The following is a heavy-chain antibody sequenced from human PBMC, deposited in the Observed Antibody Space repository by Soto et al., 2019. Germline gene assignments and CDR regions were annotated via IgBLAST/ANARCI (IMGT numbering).Heavy chain of an antibody. D-gene: IGHD2-15*01. CDR2: IYWDDDK. V-gene: IGHV2-5*02. J-gene: IGHJ5*02. CDR1: GFPLSTDGVG. Sequence: SGPKLGNPTQTLTLACTSSGFPLSTDGVGVGWIRQPPGKALEWLALIYWDDDKRYSPSLETRLTITMDTSENQVVLTMTNMDPVDTATYYCAYRQQYTVSYYSGWFDPWGRGSLVTVSS. CDR3: AYRQQYTVSYYSGWFDP.